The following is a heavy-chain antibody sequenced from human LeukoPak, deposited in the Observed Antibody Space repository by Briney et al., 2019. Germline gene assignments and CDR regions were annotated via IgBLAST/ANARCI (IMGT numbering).Heavy chain of an antibody. Sequence: GESLKISCKGSGYSFTSYWIGWVRQMPGKGLEGMGIIYPGDSDTRYSPSFQGQVTISAEKSISTAYLQWSSLKASDTAMYYCATRAGASIAARPEYYYYYMDVWGKGTTVTVSS. V-gene: IGHV5-51*01. D-gene: IGHD6-6*01. J-gene: IGHJ6*03. CDR2: IYPGDSDT. CDR1: GYSFTSYW. CDR3: ATRAGASIAARPEYYYYYMDV.